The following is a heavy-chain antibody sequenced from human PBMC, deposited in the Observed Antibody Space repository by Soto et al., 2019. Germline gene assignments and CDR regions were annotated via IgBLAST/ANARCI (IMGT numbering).Heavy chain of an antibody. D-gene: IGHD2-15*01. CDR1: GGSISSGDYY. V-gene: IGHV4-30-4*02. J-gene: IGHJ5*02. CDR3: ACVGKVAHGWFDP. CDR2: IYYSGST. Sequence: PSETLSLTCTVSGGSISSGDYYWSWIRQPPGKGLEWIGYIYYSGSTYYNPSLKSRVTISVDTSKNQFSLKLSSVTAADTDVYDCACVGKVAHGWFDPWGQGTLVTVSS.